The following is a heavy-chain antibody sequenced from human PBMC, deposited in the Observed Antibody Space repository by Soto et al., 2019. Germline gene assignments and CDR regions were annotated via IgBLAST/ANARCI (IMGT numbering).Heavy chain of an antibody. CDR2: IVVGSGNT. J-gene: IGHJ3*02. V-gene: IGHV1-58*02. CDR3: AAVGGIDCSSTSCFIRHAFDI. CDR1: GFTFTSSA. Sequence: ASVKVSCKASGFTFTSSAMQWVRQARGQRLEWIGWIVVGSGNTNYAQKFQERVTITRDMSTSTAYMGLSSLRSEDTAVYYCAAVGGIDCSSTSCFIRHAFDIWGQGTMVTVSS. D-gene: IGHD2-2*01.